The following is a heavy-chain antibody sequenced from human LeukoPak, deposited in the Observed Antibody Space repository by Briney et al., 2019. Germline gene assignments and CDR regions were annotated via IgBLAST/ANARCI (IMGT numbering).Heavy chain of an antibody. J-gene: IGHJ4*02. D-gene: IGHD3-10*01. CDR1: GFTFSSFS. V-gene: IGHV3-48*02. CDR3: ARVRVGYSFDY. CDR2: ITTTSTTI. Sequence: GGSLRLSCAASGFTFSSFSMSWVRQAPGKGLGWVSFITTTSTTIYYADSVKGRFTISRDNAKNSLYLQMNSLRDEGTAVYYYARVRVGYSFDYWGQGILVTVSS.